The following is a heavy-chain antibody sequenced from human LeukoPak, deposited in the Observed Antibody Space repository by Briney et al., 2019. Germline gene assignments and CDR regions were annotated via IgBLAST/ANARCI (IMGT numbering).Heavy chain of an antibody. CDR2: ISDDGGDT. J-gene: IGHJ4*02. CDR1: GFTFSNYA. D-gene: IGHD1-1*01. V-gene: IGHV3-23*01. CDR3: GRDWKLDY. Sequence: GGSLRLSCAASGFTFSNYAMSWVRQAPGKGLEWVSAISDDGGDTKYAESVKGRFTISRDNSRNGLYLQMNSLRVEDTAIYYCGRDWKLDYWGQGILVTVSS.